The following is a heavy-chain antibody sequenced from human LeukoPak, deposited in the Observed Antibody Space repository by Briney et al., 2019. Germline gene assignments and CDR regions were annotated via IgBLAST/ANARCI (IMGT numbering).Heavy chain of an antibody. J-gene: IGHJ6*03. Sequence: ASVKVFCKASGYTFTSYGISWVRQAPGQGLEWMGWISAYNGNTNYAQKLQGRVTMTTDTSTSTAYMELRSLRSDDTAVYYCAREGEGDYGDYYYYYYMDVWGKGTTVTVSS. CDR3: AREGEGDYGDYYYYYYMDV. V-gene: IGHV1-18*01. CDR2: ISAYNGNT. D-gene: IGHD4-17*01. CDR1: GYTFTSYG.